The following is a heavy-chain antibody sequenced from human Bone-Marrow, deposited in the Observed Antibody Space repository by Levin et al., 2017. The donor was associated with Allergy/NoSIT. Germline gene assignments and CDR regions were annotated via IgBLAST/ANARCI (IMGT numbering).Heavy chain of an antibody. V-gene: IGHV4-59*01. CDR2: MHRTGTT. CDR3: ARGAWSLGH. Sequence: MASETLSLTCTVSGDSISNFDWSWIRQPPGKGLEWIGYMHRTGTTNYNSSLQSRLTISVDTSKNQFSLRLNSVTPADTAVYYCARGAWSLGHWGQGILVTVSS. J-gene: IGHJ1*01. D-gene: IGHD6-19*01. CDR1: GDSISNFD.